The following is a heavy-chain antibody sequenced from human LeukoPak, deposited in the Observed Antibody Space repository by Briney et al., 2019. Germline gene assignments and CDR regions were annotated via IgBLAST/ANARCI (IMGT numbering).Heavy chain of an antibody. CDR3: ARVSSSWYASYMDV. CDR2: ISAYNGNT. D-gene: IGHD6-13*01. J-gene: IGHJ6*03. Sequence: ASVKVSCKASGYTFTSYGISWVRQAPGQGLEWMGWISAYNGNTNYAQKLQGRVTMTTDTSTSTAYMELRSLRSDDTAVYYCARVSSSWYASYMDVWGKGTTVTVSS. CDR1: GYTFTSYG. V-gene: IGHV1-18*01.